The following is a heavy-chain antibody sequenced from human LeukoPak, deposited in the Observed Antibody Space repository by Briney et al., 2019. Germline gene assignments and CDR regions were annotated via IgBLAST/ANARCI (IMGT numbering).Heavy chain of an antibody. CDR2: INPSGDRT. D-gene: IGHD6-19*01. J-gene: IGHJ4*02. Sequence: GASVKVSCKASRYTFTSYYMNWARQAPGQGLEWMGIINPSGDRTSYAQKFQGRVTMTRDTSTSTVYMELSSLRSEDTAVYYCARERAVAGTLHVFDNWGQGTLVTVSS. V-gene: IGHV1-46*01. CDR3: ARERAVAGTLHVFDN. CDR1: RYTFTSYY.